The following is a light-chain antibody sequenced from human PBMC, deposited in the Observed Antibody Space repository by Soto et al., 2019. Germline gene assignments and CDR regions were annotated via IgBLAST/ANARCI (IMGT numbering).Light chain of an antibody. CDR3: QHYDHLPPLS. V-gene: IGKV1-33*01. J-gene: IGKJ4*01. CDR2: DAS. CDR1: QDIRNY. Sequence: DIQMTQSPSSLSASVGDRVTITCQASQDIRNYLNWYQQKPGKAPNLLIYDASNLRAGVPSRFXGSGSWTEFTFTISSLQPEDIATYYCQHYDHLPPLSFGGGTKVEIK.